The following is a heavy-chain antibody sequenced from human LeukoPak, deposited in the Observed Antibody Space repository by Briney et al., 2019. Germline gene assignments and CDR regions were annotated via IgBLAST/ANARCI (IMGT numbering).Heavy chain of an antibody. CDR1: GFTFSSYW. J-gene: IGHJ4*02. V-gene: IGHV3-7*01. CDR3: ARGLGYYYFDY. CDR2: IKQDGSER. Sequence: GGSLRLSCAASGFTFSSYWMSWVRQAPGKGLEWVANIKQDGSERYYVDSVRGRFSISRDNAKNSLYLQMNSLRAEDTAVYYCARGLGYYYFDYWGQGTLVTVSS. D-gene: IGHD1-26*01.